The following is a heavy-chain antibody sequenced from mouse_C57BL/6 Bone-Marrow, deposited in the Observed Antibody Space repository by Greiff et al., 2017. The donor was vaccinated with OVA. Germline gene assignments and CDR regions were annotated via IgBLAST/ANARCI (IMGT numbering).Heavy chain of an antibody. CDR3: ARKGYYCGSSPFAY. D-gene: IGHD1-1*01. V-gene: IGHV1-42*01. Sequence: VQLQQSGPELVKPGASVKISCKASGYSFTGYYMNWVKQSPEKSLEWIGEINPSTGGTTYNQKFKAKATLTVDKSSSTAYMQLRSLTSEDSAVYYGARKGYYCGSSPFAYWGQGTLVTVSA. CDR1: GYSFTGYY. CDR2: INPSTGGT. J-gene: IGHJ3*01.